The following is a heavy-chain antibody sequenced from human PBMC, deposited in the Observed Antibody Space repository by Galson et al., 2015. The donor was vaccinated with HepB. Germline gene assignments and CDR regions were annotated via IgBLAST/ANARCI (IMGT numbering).Heavy chain of an antibody. CDR1: GFTFSNYG. J-gene: IGHJ4*02. Sequence: LRLSYAASGFTFSNYGMHWVRQAPGKGLEWVAVISYDGSNKYYADSVKGRFTISRDNSKNTLYLQMNSLRAEDTALYYCAKDPYLYSALAGTMAGFDYWGQGTLVTVSS. V-gene: IGHV3-30*18. CDR2: ISYDGSNK. D-gene: IGHD6-19*01. CDR3: AKDPYLYSALAGTMAGFDY.